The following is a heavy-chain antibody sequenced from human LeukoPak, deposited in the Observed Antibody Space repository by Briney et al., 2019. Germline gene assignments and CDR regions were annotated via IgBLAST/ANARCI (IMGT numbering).Heavy chain of an antibody. J-gene: IGHJ4*02. D-gene: IGHD3-10*01. CDR1: GGSFSGYY. CDR3: ARGPNYGSVDC. CDR2: INHSGST. V-gene: IGHV4-34*01. Sequence: SETLSLTCAVYGGSFSGYYWSWIRQPPGKGLEWIGEINHSGSTNYNPSLKSRVTISVDTSKNQFSLKLSSVTAADTAVYYCARGPNYGSVDCWGQGTLVTVSS.